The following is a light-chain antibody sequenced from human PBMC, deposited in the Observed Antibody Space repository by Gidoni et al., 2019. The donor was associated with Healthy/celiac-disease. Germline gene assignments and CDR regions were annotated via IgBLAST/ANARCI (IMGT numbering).Light chain of an antibody. J-gene: IGLJ2*01. CDR3: GTWDSSLSAVV. V-gene: IGLV1-51*01. CDR1: RSNIGNNY. CDR2: DNN. Sequence: QSVLTQPPSVSAAPGQKVTIPCSGSRSNIGNNYVSWYQPLPGTAPKLLIYDNNKRPSGIPDRFSGSKSGTSATLGITGLQTGDEADYYCGTWDSSLSAVVFGGGTKLTVL.